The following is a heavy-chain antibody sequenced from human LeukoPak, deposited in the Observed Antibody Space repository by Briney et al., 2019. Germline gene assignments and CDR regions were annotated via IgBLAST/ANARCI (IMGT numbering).Heavy chain of an antibody. CDR2: ISSNGGST. V-gene: IGHV3-64*01. D-gene: IGHD3-3*01. Sequence: GGSLRLSCAASGFTFSSYAMHWVRQAPGKGLEYVSAISSNGGSTYYANSVKGRFTISRDNAKNSLYLQMNSLRAEDTAVYYCAREYESDYWGQGTLVTVSS. J-gene: IGHJ4*02. CDR3: AREYESDY. CDR1: GFTFSSYA.